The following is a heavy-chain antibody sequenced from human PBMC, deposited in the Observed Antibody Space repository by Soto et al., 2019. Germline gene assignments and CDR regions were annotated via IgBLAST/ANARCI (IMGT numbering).Heavy chain of an antibody. D-gene: IGHD6-13*01. CDR3: AKRSPYSSGWYSPIFDY. Sequence: AGGSLRLSCAASGFSFSDYAMSWVRQAPGKGLEWVSVISESGGSTHYADSVRGRFTVSRDNSKNSLSLRMNSLRDEDTAVYFCAKRSPYSSGWYSPIFDYWGQGALVTV. CDR1: GFSFSDYA. CDR2: ISESGGST. V-gene: IGHV3-23*01. J-gene: IGHJ4*02.